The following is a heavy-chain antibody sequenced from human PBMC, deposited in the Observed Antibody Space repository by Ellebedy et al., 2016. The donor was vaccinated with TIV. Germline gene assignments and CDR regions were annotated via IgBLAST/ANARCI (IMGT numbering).Heavy chain of an antibody. D-gene: IGHD6-13*01. V-gene: IGHV1-2*02. CDR2: IDPKSGAT. CDR1: GYTFTDYY. J-gene: IGHJ4*01. CDR3: ARDQRSRRSY. Sequence: AASVKVSCKASGYTFTDYYMHWVRQAPGQGLEWMGCIDPKSGATHFAQKFQGRVTLTSDTSISTVHMELGGLTSDDTAVYYCARDQRSRRSYWGHGTLVTVSS.